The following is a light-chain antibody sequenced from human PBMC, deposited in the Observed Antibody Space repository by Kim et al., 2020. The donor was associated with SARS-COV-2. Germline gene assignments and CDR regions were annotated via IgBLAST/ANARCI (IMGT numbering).Light chain of an antibody. V-gene: IGKV3-15*01. Sequence: VAPGERTPPSRRASQSVDSNLAWYQQKLGQAPRLLIYGASTRGTGIPARFSCSGSGTQFTLTISSLQSEDFAVYYCQQYNNWPPYTFGQGTKLEIK. CDR2: GAS. CDR1: QSVDSN. J-gene: IGKJ2*01. CDR3: QQYNNWPPYT.